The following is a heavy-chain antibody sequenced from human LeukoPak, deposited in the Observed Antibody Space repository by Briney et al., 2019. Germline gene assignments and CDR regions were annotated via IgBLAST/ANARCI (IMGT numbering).Heavy chain of an antibody. CDR2: IYHTGST. D-gene: IGHD4-17*01. V-gene: IGHV4-59*01. CDR1: GGSISSYY. CDR3: ARGLNRNDYGDYGY. J-gene: IGHJ4*02. Sequence: LETLSLTCTVSGGSISSYYWSWIRQPPGKGLEWIGYIYHTGSTSYNPSLKGRVTISVDTSKNQFSLKLSSVTAADTAVYYCARGLNRNDYGDYGYWGQGTLVTVSS.